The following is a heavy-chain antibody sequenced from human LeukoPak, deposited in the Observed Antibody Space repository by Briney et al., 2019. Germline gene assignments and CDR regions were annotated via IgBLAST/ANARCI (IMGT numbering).Heavy chain of an antibody. CDR2: IIPIFGTA. V-gene: IGHV1-69*13. D-gene: IGHD6-6*01. CDR1: GGTFSSYA. CDR3: ARGYPRALAARPPYYFDY. J-gene: IGHJ4*02. Sequence: ASVKVSCKASGGTFSSYAISWVRQAPGQGLEWMGGIIPIFGTANYAQKFQGRVTITADESTSTAYMELSSLRSEDTAVYYCARGYPRALAARPPYYFDYWGQGTLVTVSS.